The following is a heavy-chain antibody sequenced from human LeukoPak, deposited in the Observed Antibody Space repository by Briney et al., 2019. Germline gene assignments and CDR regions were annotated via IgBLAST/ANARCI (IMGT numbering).Heavy chain of an antibody. J-gene: IGHJ6*02. Sequence: GGSLRLSCSTSGFTFSSFAMSWVRQAPGKGLERVSGISGNGGTTHYADSGKGRFTISRDNSKNTLYLQMNSLRAEDTAVYYCARGLTGINYYYGMDVWGQGTTVTVSS. CDR2: ISGNGGTT. CDR1: GFTFSSFA. CDR3: ARGLTGINYYYGMDV. V-gene: IGHV3-23*01. D-gene: IGHD1-14*01.